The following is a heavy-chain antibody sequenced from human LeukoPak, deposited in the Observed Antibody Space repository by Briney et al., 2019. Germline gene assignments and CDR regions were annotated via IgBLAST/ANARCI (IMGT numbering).Heavy chain of an antibody. CDR3: ARDLGQQWLTQLPNNWFDP. J-gene: IGHJ5*02. CDR2: IYTSGST. Sequence: KASETLSLTCTVSGGSISSGGYYWSWTRQPAGKGLEWIGRIYTSGSTNYNPSLKSRVTMSVDTSKNQFSLKLSSVTAADTAVYYCARDLGQQWLTQLPNNWFDPWGQGTLVTVSS. CDR1: GGSISSGGYY. D-gene: IGHD6-19*01. V-gene: IGHV4-61*02.